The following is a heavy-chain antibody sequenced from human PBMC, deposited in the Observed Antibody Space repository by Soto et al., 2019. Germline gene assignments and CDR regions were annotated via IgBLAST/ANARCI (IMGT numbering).Heavy chain of an antibody. CDR3: ARAGFLERVYYFDY. V-gene: IGHV3-33*01. CDR2: IWYDGSNK. D-gene: IGHD3-3*01. J-gene: IGHJ4*02. Sequence: PGGSLRLSCAASGFTFSSYGMHWVRQAPGKGLEWVAVIWYDGSNKYYADSVKGRFTISRDNSKNTLYLQMNSLRAEDTAVYYCARAGFLERVYYFDYWGQGTLVTVSS. CDR1: GFTFSSYG.